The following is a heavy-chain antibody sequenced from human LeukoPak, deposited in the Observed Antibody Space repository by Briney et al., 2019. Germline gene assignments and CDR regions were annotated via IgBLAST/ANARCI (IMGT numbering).Heavy chain of an antibody. D-gene: IGHD3-16*01. CDR3: ARDVFADSSGGSFDF. V-gene: IGHV3-33*08. CDR1: GFTFSSYE. J-gene: IGHJ4*02. Sequence: PGGSLRLSCAASGFTFSSYEMNWVRQAPGKGLEWVAVIWYDGSKKYYADSVKGRFTISRDNSKKSLFLQMNSLRAEDTALYYCARDVFADSSGGSFDFWGQGTLVTVSS. CDR2: IWYDGSKK.